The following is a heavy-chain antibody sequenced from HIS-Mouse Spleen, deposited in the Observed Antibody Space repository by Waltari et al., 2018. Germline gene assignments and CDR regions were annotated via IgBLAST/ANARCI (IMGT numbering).Heavy chain of an antibody. J-gene: IGHJ2*01. CDR1: GGSISSYY. CDR2: IYYSGST. CDR3: AREIPYSSSWYDWYFDL. D-gene: IGHD6-13*01. Sequence: QVQLQESGPGLVKPSETLSLTCTVSGGSISSYYWSWIRQPPGKGLEWIGYIYYSGSTNYNPSLKGRVTISVDTSKNQFSLKLSSVTAADTAVYYCAREIPYSSSWYDWYFDLWGRGTLVTVSS. V-gene: IGHV4-59*12.